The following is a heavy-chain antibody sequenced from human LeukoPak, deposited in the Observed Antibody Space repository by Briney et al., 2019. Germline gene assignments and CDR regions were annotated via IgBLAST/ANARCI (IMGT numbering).Heavy chain of an antibody. CDR2: IYYSGST. CDR3: ARAEWELPHYDY. CDR1: GGSISSYY. J-gene: IGHJ4*02. Sequence: PSETLSLTCTVSGGSISSYYWSWIRQPPGKGLEWIGYIYYSGSTNYNPSLKSRVTISVDTSKNQFSLKLSSVTAADTAVYHCARAEWELPHYDYWGQGTLVTVSS. D-gene: IGHD1-26*01. V-gene: IGHV4-59*01.